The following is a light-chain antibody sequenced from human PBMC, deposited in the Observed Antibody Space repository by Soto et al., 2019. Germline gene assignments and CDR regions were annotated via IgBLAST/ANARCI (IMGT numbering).Light chain of an antibody. Sequence: AIQLTQSPSSLSASVGDKITITCRASQGISSALAWYQQKPGKAPNLLIYDASSLESGVPSRFSGSGSGTDFILTITSLQPEDFATYYCQQFNSYPQGLTFGGGTKVEIK. CDR3: QQFNSYPQGLT. V-gene: IGKV1-13*02. CDR2: DAS. CDR1: QGISSA. J-gene: IGKJ4*01.